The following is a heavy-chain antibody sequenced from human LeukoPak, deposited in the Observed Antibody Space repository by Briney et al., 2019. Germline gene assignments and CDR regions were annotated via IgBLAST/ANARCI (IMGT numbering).Heavy chain of an antibody. Sequence: PSETLSLTCAVSGGSISSGGYSWSWIRQPPGKGLEWIGYIYYSGSTNYNPSLKSRVTISVDTSKNQFSLKLSSVTAADTAVYYCARQVDLRSGYYYADYYYGMDVWGQGTTVTVSS. CDR3: ARQVDLRSGYYYADYYYGMDV. CDR1: GGSISSGGYS. V-gene: IGHV4-61*08. J-gene: IGHJ6*02. D-gene: IGHD3-3*01. CDR2: IYYSGST.